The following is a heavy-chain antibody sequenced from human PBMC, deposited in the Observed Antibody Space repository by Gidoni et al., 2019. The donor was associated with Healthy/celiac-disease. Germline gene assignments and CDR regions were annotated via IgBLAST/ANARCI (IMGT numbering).Heavy chain of an antibody. CDR1: GFTFSSYA. CDR2: ISGSGVNT. CDR3: AKDHLVTGTTGYDFDY. J-gene: IGHJ4*02. Sequence: EVQLLESGGGLVQPGGSLRLSCAASGFTFSSYARSWGRQAPGKGLEWVSGISGSGVNTYYADSVKGRFTNSRDNSKNTLYLQMDSLRAEDTAVYYCAKDHLVTGTTGYDFDYWGQGTLVTVSS. D-gene: IGHD1-20*01. V-gene: IGHV3-23*01.